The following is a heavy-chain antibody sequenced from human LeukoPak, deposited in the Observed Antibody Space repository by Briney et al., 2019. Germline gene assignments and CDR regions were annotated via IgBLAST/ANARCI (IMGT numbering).Heavy chain of an antibody. CDR1: GGSFSGYY. D-gene: IGHD2-15*01. Sequence: SETLSLTCAVYGGSFSGYYWSWIRQLPGKGLEWIGEINHSGSTNYNPSLKSRVTISVDTSKNQFSLKLSSVTAADTAVYYCARGVCSGGSCLDYWGQGTLVTVSS. V-gene: IGHV4-34*01. CDR2: INHSGST. CDR3: ARGVCSGGSCLDY. J-gene: IGHJ4*02.